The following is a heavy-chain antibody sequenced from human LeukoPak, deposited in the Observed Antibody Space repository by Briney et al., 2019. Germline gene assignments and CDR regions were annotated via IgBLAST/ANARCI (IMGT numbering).Heavy chain of an antibody. CDR1: GFTVSGSY. CDR2: ISSSSSYI. CDR3: ARMFQGIAVAGTPDY. V-gene: IGHV3-21*01. D-gene: IGHD6-19*01. J-gene: IGHJ4*02. Sequence: PGGSLRLSCAASGFTVSGSYMSWVRQAPGKGLEWVSSISSSSSYIYYADSVKGRFTISRDNAKNSLYLQMNSLRAEDTAVYYCARMFQGIAVAGTPDYWGQGTLVTVSS.